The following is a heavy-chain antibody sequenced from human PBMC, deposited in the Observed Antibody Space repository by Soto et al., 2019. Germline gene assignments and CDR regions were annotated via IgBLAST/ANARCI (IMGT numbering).Heavy chain of an antibody. J-gene: IGHJ4*02. Sequence: QVQLVDSGGGVVQPGRSLRLSCAASGFTFSSYGMHWVRQAPGKGLDWVAVIWYDGSNKYYADSVKGRFTISRDNSNNTLYLHMNSLRAADTAVYYCAREDDYQYAFDYCGQGTLVTVSA. V-gene: IGHV3-33*01. CDR3: AREDDYQYAFDY. D-gene: IGHD4-17*01. CDR2: IWYDGSNK. CDR1: GFTFSSYG.